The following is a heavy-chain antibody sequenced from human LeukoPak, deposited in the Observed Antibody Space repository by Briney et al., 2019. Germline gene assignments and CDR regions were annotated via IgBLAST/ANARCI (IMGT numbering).Heavy chain of an antibody. CDR2: IYYSGST. CDR3: ARGIVVPAARFDP. J-gene: IGHJ5*02. D-gene: IGHD2-2*01. V-gene: IGHV4-59*01. Sequence: SETLSLTCTVSGGSISSYYWSWIRQPPGKGLEWIGYIYYSGSTNYNPSLKSRVTISVDTSKNQFSLKLSSVTAADTAVYYWARGIVVPAARFDPWGQGTLVTVSS. CDR1: GGSISSYY.